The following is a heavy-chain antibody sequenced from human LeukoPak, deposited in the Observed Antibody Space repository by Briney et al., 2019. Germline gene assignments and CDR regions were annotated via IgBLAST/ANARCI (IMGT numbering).Heavy chain of an antibody. CDR2: INPYSGGT. CDR3: ARGGVDY. Sequence: VKVSCKASGYTFTGYYMHWVRQAPGQGLEWMGQINPYSGGTNYAQKFQGRVTMTRDTSITTAYMELNSLRSDDTAVYCCARGGVDYWGQGALVTVSS. D-gene: IGHD1-26*01. J-gene: IGHJ4*02. V-gene: IGHV1-2*06. CDR1: GYTFTGYY.